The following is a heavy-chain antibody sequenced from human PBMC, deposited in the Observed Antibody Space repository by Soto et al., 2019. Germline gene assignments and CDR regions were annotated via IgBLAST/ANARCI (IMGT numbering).Heavy chain of an antibody. V-gene: IGHV1-46*03. CDR3: ASDLGTAMVTGYYGMDV. CDR2: INPSGGST. Sequence: QVQLVQSGAEVKKPGASVKVSCKASGYTFTSYYMHWVRQAPGQGLEWMGIINPSGGSTSYAQKFQGRVTMTWDTSTSTVYMELSSLRSEDTAVYYCASDLGTAMVTGYYGMDVWGQGTTVTVSS. J-gene: IGHJ6*02. D-gene: IGHD5-18*01. CDR1: GYTFTSYY.